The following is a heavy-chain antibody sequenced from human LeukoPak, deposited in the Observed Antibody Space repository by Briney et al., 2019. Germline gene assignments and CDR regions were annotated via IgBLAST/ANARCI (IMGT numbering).Heavy chain of an antibody. V-gene: IGHV3-23*01. D-gene: IGHD1-26*01. J-gene: IGHJ4*02. CDR3: AKDVGKWESLHYFDY. Sequence: PGGSLRLSCLTSGFSLSTNAMSWVRQAPGKGLERVSGISGSGASTYYADSVKGRFTISRDDSRNSLYLQMNSLRGEDTAVYYCAKDVGKWESLHYFDYWGQGTLVTVSS. CDR2: ISGSGAST. CDR1: GFSLSTNA.